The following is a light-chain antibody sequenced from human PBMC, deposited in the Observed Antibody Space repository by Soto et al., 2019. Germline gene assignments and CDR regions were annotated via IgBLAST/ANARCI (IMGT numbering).Light chain of an antibody. V-gene: IGKV1D-12*01. Sequence: DIQMTQSPSSVSASVGDRVTITCRASQGISSWLAWYQQKPGKAPKLLIYAVSSLHSAVPSRCSGRLCGTDFTLTIRSLQTEDVVTYYCPQANSLNITFGQATRVE. CDR2: AVS. J-gene: IGKJ5*01. CDR3: PQANSLNIT. CDR1: QGISSW.